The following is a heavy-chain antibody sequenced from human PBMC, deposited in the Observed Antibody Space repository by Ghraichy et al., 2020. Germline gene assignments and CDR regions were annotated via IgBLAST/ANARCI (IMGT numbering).Heavy chain of an antibody. D-gene: IGHD4-17*01. CDR1: GDSISTTHYY. CDR3: SRHPLTTVYLWENS. V-gene: IGHV4-39*01. J-gene: IGHJ4*02. Sequence: SETLSLTCTVSGDSISTTHYYWDWIRQPPGKGLEWIGSMYYSGGTDYNPSLKSRVTMSVDTSKNQFSLKLTSVTAAYTAVYYCSRHPLTTVYLWENSWGQGILVSVSS. CDR2: MYYSGGT.